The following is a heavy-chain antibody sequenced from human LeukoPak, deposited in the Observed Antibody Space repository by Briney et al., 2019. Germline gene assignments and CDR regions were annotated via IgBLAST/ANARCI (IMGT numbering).Heavy chain of an antibody. J-gene: IGHJ6*02. CDR1: GYTFTSYG. CDR2: ISAYNGNT. CDR3: ARMIAAAGTFYYYGMDV. V-gene: IGHV1-18*01. Sequence: ASVKVSCKASGYTFTSYGISWVRQAPGQGLEWMGWISAYNGNTNYAQKLQGRVTMTTDTSTSTAYMELRSLRSDDTAVYYCARMIAAAGTFYYYGMDVWGQGTTVTVSS. D-gene: IGHD6-13*01.